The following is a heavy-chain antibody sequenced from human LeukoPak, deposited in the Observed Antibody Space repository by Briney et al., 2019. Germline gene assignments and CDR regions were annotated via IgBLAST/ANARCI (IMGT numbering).Heavy chain of an antibody. CDR2: ANGSGDSA. J-gene: IGHJ1*01. Sequence: GGSLRLSCAASGLTFSSYAMSWVRQPPESVLEWVSSANGSGDSAFYADSVKGRFSISRDNSKDTLFLQMSTLRVEDTAVYYCAKVVSYSSGWFFHHWGQGTLVTVSS. V-gene: IGHV3-23*01. CDR1: GLTFSSYA. CDR3: AKVVSYSSGWFFHH. D-gene: IGHD6-19*01.